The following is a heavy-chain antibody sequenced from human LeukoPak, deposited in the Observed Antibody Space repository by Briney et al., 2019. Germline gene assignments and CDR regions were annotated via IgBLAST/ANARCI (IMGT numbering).Heavy chain of an antibody. D-gene: IGHD4-17*01. CDR3: ARDLDTVTTAFDY. CDR1: GGSISSYY. CDR2: IYYSGST. Sequence: SETLSLTCTVSGGSISSYYWSWIRQPPGKGLEWIGYIYYSGSTNYNPSLKSRVTISVDTSKNQFSLKLSSVTAADTAVYYCARDLDTVTTAFDYWGQGTLVTVSS. J-gene: IGHJ4*02. V-gene: IGHV4-59*12.